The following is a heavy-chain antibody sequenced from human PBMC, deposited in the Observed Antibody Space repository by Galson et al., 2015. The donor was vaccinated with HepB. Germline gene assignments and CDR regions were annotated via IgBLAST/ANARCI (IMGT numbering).Heavy chain of an antibody. CDR3: VTGVWTNYEFDY. CDR2: ISGSSSHT. CDR1: GFTFSDLY. V-gene: IGHV3-11*06. D-gene: IGHD1-7*01. J-gene: IGHJ4*02. Sequence: SLRLSCAASGFTFSDLYMIWIRQAPGKGLEWVSYISGSSSHTDYADSVRGRFTISRDNAKNSLFLQMNNLRAEDTGIYYCVTGVWTNYEFDYWGQGTLVTVSS.